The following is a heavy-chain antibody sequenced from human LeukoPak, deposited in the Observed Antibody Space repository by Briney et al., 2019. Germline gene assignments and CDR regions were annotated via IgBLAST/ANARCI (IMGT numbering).Heavy chain of an antibody. CDR2: LTSDGRT. CDR3: ARDKD. V-gene: IGHV3-23*01. J-gene: IGHJ4*02. Sequence: PGGSLRLSCAASGFSFSTYDMRWVRQAPGKGLEWVSALTSDGRTYYADSVKGRFTISRDTSKNSLYLQMNSLRAEDTALYYCARDKDWGQGTLVTVSS. CDR1: GFSFSTYD.